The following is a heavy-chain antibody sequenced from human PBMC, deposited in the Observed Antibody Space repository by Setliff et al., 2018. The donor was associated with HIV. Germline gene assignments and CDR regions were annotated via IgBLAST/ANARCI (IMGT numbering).Heavy chain of an antibody. CDR2: INHSGST. CDR1: GGSFSGYY. Sequence: SETLSVTCAVYGGSFSGYYWSWIRQPPGKGLEWIGEINHSGSTNYNPSLKSRVTISVDTSKNQFSLKLSSVTAADTAVYYCATGLLMPPDYWGQGSLVTSPQ. J-gene: IGHJ4*02. V-gene: IGHV4-34*01. CDR3: ATGLLMPPDY. D-gene: IGHD2-8*01.